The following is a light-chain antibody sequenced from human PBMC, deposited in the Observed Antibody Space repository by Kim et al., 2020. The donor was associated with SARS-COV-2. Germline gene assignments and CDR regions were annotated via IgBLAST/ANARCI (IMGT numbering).Light chain of an antibody. CDR3: QSYDSSSVV. V-gene: IGLV6-57*03. Sequence: PGKTVTISCTRNSGSIADYVQWYQQRPGSAHTTVIYENNLRPSGVPDRFSGSIDSSSNSASLTISGLKTEDEADYYCQSYDSSSVVFGGGTKLTVL. CDR2: ENN. J-gene: IGLJ2*01. CDR1: SGSIADY.